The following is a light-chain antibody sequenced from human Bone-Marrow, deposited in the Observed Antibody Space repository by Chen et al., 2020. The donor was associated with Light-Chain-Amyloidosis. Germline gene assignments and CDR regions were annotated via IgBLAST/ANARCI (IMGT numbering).Light chain of an antibody. Sequence: SYVLTQPSSVSVAPGQTAPIACGGNNIASTSVHWYQQTPGQAPLLVVYDDSDRPSGIPERLSGSNSGNTATLTISRVEAGDEADYYCQVWDRSSDRPVFGGGTKLTVL. CDR3: QVWDRSSDRPV. CDR1: NIASTS. J-gene: IGLJ3*02. V-gene: IGLV3-21*02. CDR2: DDS.